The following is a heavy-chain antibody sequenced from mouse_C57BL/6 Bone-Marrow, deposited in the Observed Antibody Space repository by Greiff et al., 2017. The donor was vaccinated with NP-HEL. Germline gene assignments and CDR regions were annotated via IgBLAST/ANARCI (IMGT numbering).Heavy chain of an antibody. Sequence: QVQLQQSGAELVRPGASVKLSCKASGYTFTSYGISWVKQRTGQGLEWIGEIYPRSGNTYYNEKFKGKATLTADKSSSKTYMELRSLTSEDSAVYFCARATTVVASYFDVWGTGTTVTVSS. V-gene: IGHV1-81*01. J-gene: IGHJ1*03. D-gene: IGHD1-1*01. CDR2: IYPRSGNT. CDR1: GYTFTSYG. CDR3: ARATTVVASYFDV.